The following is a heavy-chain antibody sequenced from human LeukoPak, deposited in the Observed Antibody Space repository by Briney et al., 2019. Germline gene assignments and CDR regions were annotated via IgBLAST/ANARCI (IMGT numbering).Heavy chain of an antibody. CDR3: ARDGSGIAAAGTPLDY. J-gene: IGHJ4*02. V-gene: IGHV1-46*01. CDR2: INPSGGST. D-gene: IGHD6-13*01. CDR1: GYTFTSYY. Sequence: GASVKVSCKASGYTFTSYYMHWVRQAPGQGLEWMGIINPSGGSTSYAQKFQGRVTMTRDTSTSTVYMEPSSLRSENTAVYYCARDGSGIAAAGTPLDYWGQGTLVTVSS.